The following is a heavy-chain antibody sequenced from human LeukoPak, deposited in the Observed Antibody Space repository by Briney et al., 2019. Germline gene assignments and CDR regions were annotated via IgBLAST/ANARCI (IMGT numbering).Heavy chain of an antibody. Sequence: GASVKVSCKASGGTFSRYGISWVRQAPGQGLEWMGGIIPIFGTANYAQKFQGRVTITADESTSTAYMELSSLRSEDTAVYYCANRRRASRGYGMDVWGQGITVTVSS. D-gene: IGHD1-1*01. CDR2: IIPIFGTA. CDR3: ANRRRASRGYGMDV. CDR1: GGTFSRYG. V-gene: IGHV1-69*13. J-gene: IGHJ6*02.